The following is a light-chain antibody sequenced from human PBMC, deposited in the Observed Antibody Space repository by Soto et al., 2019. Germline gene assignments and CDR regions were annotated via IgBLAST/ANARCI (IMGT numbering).Light chain of an antibody. J-gene: IGKJ1*01. CDR3: QHSYSTPRT. Sequence: DIQMTQSPSSLSASVGDRVTITLRASQSISSYLNWYQQKPGKAPKLLIYAASSLQSGVPSRFSGSGSGTDYTLTISTLQPEEFATYYCQHSYSTPRTFGQGTKVEIK. CDR2: AAS. CDR1: QSISSY. V-gene: IGKV1-39*01.